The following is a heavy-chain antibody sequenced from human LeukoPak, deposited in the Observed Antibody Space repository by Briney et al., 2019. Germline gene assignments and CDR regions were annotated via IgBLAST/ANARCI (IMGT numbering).Heavy chain of an antibody. Sequence: GGSLRLSRAASGFILSNYGMHWVRQAPGKGPEWVAIIWYDGSKTYYADSVKGRFTISRDNSKNTLYVQMNSLRIEDAAVYYCAKDTRYHGSGTYATAAFDIWGQGTMVTVSS. D-gene: IGHD3-10*01. CDR3: AKDTRYHGSGTYATAAFDI. J-gene: IGHJ3*02. CDR1: GFILSNYG. CDR2: IWYDGSKT. V-gene: IGHV3-30*02.